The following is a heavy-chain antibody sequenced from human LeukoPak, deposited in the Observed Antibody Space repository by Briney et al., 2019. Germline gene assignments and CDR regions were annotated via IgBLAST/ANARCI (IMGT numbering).Heavy chain of an antibody. V-gene: IGHV4-4*07. Sequence: PSETLSLTCTVTGGSISSYYWGWIRQPAGKGLEWIGRIYTSGSTNYHPSLKSRVTMSVDTSKSQFSLKLSSVTAADTAVYYCARAGNYDFWSGYAFDIWGQGTMVTVSS. CDR3: ARAGNYDFWSGYAFDI. CDR2: IYTSGST. D-gene: IGHD3-3*01. J-gene: IGHJ3*02. CDR1: GGSISSYY.